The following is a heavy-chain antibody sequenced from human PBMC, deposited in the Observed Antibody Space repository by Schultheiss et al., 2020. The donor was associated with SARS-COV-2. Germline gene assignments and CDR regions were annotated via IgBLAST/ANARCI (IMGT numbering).Heavy chain of an antibody. CDR3: ARHPYQQLAFDY. J-gene: IGHJ4*02. V-gene: IGHV4-39*01. D-gene: IGHD6-13*01. CDR1: GGSISSSSYY. CDR2: IYYSGST. Sequence: SETLSLTCTVSGGSISSSSYYWGWIRQPPGKGLEWFGSIYYSGSTYYNPSLKSRVTISVDTSKNQFSLKLSSVTAADTAVYYCARHPYQQLAFDYWGQGTLVTVSS.